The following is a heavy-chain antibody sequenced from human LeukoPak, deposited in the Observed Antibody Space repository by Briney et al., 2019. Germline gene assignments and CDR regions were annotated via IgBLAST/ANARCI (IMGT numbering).Heavy chain of an antibody. J-gene: IGHJ6*02. CDR3: ARAIVVVPAARPYYYGMDV. V-gene: IGHV3-48*02. Sequence: GGSLRLSCAASGFTFSTYGMNWVRQAPGKGLEWVSYISSSSSTIYYADSAKGRFTISRDNAKNSLYLQMNSLRDEDTAVYYCARAIVVVPAARPYYYGMDVWGQGTTVTVSS. CDR2: ISSSSSTI. D-gene: IGHD2-2*02. CDR1: GFTFSTYG.